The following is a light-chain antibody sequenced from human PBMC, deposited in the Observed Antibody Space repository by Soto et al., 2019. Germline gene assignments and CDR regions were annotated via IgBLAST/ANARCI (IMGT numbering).Light chain of an antibody. V-gene: IGKV3-20*01. J-gene: IGKJ1*01. CDR3: QQYGSLPWT. Sequence: EIVLTQSPGTLSLSPGERATLSCRASQSVSSSYLAWYQQKLGQAPRLLIYGASSRAPGIPDRFSGSGSGTDFTLTISRQEPEDFAVYYCQQYGSLPWTFGQGTKVEIK. CDR1: QSVSSSY. CDR2: GAS.